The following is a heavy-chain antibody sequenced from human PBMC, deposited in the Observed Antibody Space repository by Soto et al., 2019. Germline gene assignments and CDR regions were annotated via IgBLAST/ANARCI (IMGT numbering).Heavy chain of an antibody. V-gene: IGHV5-51*01. Sequence: GESLKISCKGSGYSFTSYWIGWVRQMPGKGLEWMGIIYPGDSETKYSPSCQGQVTISADKSISTAYLQWSSLKASDTAMYYCAVRSDYGYYYYGMDVWGQGTTVTVSS. CDR2: IYPGDSET. CDR3: AVRSDYGYYYYGMDV. CDR1: GYSFTSYW. D-gene: IGHD4-17*01. J-gene: IGHJ6*02.